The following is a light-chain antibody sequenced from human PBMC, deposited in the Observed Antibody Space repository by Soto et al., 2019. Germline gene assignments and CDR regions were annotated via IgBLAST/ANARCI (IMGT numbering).Light chain of an antibody. V-gene: IGKV3-15*01. CDR3: QQYNNLLPIT. CDR2: GAS. CDR1: QSVSSY. J-gene: IGKJ5*01. Sequence: SQATLSLTPAERATLSCRASQSVSSYLAWYQQKPGQAPRLLIYGASTRATGIPARFSGSGSGTEFTLTISSLQSEDFAVYYCQQYNNLLPITFGQGTRLEIK.